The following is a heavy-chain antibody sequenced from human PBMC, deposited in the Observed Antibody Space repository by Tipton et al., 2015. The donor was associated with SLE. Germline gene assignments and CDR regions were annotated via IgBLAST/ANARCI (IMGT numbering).Heavy chain of an antibody. CDR3: ARVMPGTDAFDI. J-gene: IGHJ3*02. D-gene: IGHD2-2*01. V-gene: IGHV4-61*09. CDR2: IYTSGST. Sequence: TLSLTCTVSGGSISSGSYYWSWIRQPAEKGLEWIGYIYTSGSTNYNPSLKSRVTISVDTSKNQFSLKLSSVTAADTAVYYCARVMPGTDAFDIWGQGTMVTVSS. CDR1: GGSISSGSYY.